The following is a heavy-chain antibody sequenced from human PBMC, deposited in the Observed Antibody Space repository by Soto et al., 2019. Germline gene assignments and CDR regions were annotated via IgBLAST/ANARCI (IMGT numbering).Heavy chain of an antibody. D-gene: IGHD4-17*01. Sequence: PSETLSLTCTVSGGSMSSNYWTWIRPSPGKGLEWIGYIYYTGSTKYNPSLKSRVTISLDTSKNQFSLRLTSVTSADTAVYYCARGGSYGDFFDYWGQGAQVTVSS. CDR3: ARGGSYGDFFDY. CDR1: GGSMSSNY. J-gene: IGHJ4*02. CDR2: IYYTGST. V-gene: IGHV4-59*01.